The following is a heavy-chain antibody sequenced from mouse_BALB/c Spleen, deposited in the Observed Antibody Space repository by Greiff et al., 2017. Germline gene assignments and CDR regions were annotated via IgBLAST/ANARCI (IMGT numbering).Heavy chain of an antibody. D-gene: IGHD2-1*01. CDR1: GFTFSNYW. CDR3: TRYGNYVGYFDV. J-gene: IGHJ1*01. CDR2: IRLKSNNYAT. Sequence: EVQLQESGGGLVQPGGSMKLSCVASGFTFSNYWMNWVRQSPEKGLEWVAEIRLKSNNYATHYAESVKGRFTISRDDSKSSVYLQMNNLRAEDTGIYYCTRYGNYVGYFDVWGAGTTVTVSS. V-gene: IGHV6-6*02.